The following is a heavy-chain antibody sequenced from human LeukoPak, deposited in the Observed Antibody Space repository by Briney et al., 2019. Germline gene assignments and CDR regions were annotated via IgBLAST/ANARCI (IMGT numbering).Heavy chain of an antibody. D-gene: IGHD1-26*01. Sequence: GRSLRLSCAASGFTFSNYWMSWVRQAPGKGLEWVANIKQDGSDIYYVDSVKGRFTISRDNAKNSLYLQMNSLRAEDTAVYYCTKRVKYGGTWDHFADWGQGTLVTVSS. J-gene: IGHJ4*02. CDR3: TKRVKYGGTWDHFAD. V-gene: IGHV3-7*01. CDR2: IKQDGSDI. CDR1: GFTFSNYW.